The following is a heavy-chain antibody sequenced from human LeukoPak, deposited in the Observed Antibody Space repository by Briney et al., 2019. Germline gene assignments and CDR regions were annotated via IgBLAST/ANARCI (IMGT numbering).Heavy chain of an antibody. J-gene: IGHJ4*02. CDR3: ARGRIVYDNSASSRYYFDY. D-gene: IGHD3-22*01. V-gene: IGHV1-8*03. CDR1: GYTFTSYD. Sequence: ASVKVSCKASGYTFTSYDINWVRQATGQGLEWMGWMNLNSGNTGYAQKFQGRVTISRNTSISTAYMELSSLRSEDTAMYYCARGRIVYDNSASSRYYFDYWGQGTLVTVSS. CDR2: MNLNSGNT.